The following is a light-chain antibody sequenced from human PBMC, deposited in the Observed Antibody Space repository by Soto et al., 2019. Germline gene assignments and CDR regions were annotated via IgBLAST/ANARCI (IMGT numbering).Light chain of an antibody. CDR3: SSYTSTSTYV. CDR2: DVS. V-gene: IGLV2-14*03. Sequence: QSALTQPDSVSGSPGQSVAISCTAASSDIGNYNYVSWYQQRPGKVPKLIIHDVSDRPSGVSDRFSGSKSGNTASLTISGLQAEDEADYYCSSYTSTSTYVLGTGTKVTV. J-gene: IGLJ1*01. CDR1: SSDIGNYNY.